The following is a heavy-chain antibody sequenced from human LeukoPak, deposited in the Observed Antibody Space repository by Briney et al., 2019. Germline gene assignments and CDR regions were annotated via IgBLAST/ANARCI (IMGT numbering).Heavy chain of an antibody. CDR1: GFTFDDYA. V-gene: IGHV3-9*01. Sequence: PGRSLRLSCAASGFTFDDYAMHWVRQAPGKGLEWVSGISWNSGSIGYADSVKGRFTISRDNAKNSLYLQLNSLRAEDTALYYCAKDIAAAAGTYDAFDIWGQRTMVTLSS. J-gene: IGHJ3*02. CDR3: AKDIAAAAGTYDAFDI. D-gene: IGHD6-13*01. CDR2: ISWNSGSI.